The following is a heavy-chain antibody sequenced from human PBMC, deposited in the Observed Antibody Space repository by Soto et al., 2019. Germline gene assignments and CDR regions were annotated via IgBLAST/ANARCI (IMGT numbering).Heavy chain of an antibody. V-gene: IGHV4-30-4*01. CDR2: IYKSATT. J-gene: IGHJ5*01. D-gene: IGHD7-27*01. CDR3: ARGRYCLTGRCFPNWFDS. Sequence: SETLSLTCSVSGDSISNLDYFWAWIRQPPGQALEYIGYIYKSATTYYNPSFESRVAISVDTSKSQFSLNVTSVTAADTAVYFCARGRYCLTGRCFPNWFDSWGQGDLVTVSS. CDR1: GDSISNLDYF.